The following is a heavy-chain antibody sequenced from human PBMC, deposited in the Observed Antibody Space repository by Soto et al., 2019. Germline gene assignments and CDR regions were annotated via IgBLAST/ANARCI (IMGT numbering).Heavy chain of an antibody. CDR2: RYTSGST. D-gene: IGHD2-2*01. Sequence: SETLSLTCTVSGGSISSYYLSGIRQPAGKGLEWIGRRYTSGSTNYNPSLKSRVTMSVYTSKNQFSLKLSSVTAADTAVYYCARACSSNSCYDVFDYWGQGTLVTVSS. V-gene: IGHV4-4*07. CDR1: GGSISSYY. J-gene: IGHJ4*02. CDR3: ARACSSNSCYDVFDY.